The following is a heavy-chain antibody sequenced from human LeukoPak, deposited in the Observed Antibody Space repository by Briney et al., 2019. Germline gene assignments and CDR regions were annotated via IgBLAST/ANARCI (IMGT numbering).Heavy chain of an antibody. CDR3: AKDPDRYYYDSSGSFDY. D-gene: IGHD3-22*01. CDR2: ISHDGTIT. V-gene: IGHV3-74*01. Sequence: PGGSLRLSCAASGFSFSTYVMHWVRQAPGKGLVWVSRISHDGTITTYADSVKGRFTISRDNAKNSLYLQMNSLRAEDTALYYCAKDPDRYYYDSSGSFDYWGQGTLVTVSS. J-gene: IGHJ4*02. CDR1: GFSFSTYV.